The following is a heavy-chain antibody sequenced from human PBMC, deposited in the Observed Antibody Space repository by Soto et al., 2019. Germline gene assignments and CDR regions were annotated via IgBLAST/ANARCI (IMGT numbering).Heavy chain of an antibody. CDR1: GDTFGTSG. Sequence: QVQLVQSGAEMKKPGASVRVSCKTSGDTFGTSGFHWVRQAPGQGLEWMGWISAYNGNTYYIQKLQGRVTMTTDTSTSTAYMELMSLKSDDTAVYFCARYDLLSVPSALDIWGQGTMVTVSS. V-gene: IGHV1-18*01. CDR2: ISAYNGNT. CDR3: ARYDLLSVPSALDI. J-gene: IGHJ3*02. D-gene: IGHD3-9*01.